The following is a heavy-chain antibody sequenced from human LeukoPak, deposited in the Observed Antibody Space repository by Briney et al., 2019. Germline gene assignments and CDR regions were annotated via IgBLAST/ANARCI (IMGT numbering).Heavy chain of an antibody. D-gene: IGHD3-10*01. J-gene: IGHJ1*01. Sequence: SETLSLTCTVSGGSISSYYWSWIRQPPGKGLEWIGYIYYSGSTNYNPSLKSRVTISVDTSKNQFSLKLSSVTAADTAVYYCASVRFGELVLTEYFQHWGQGILVTVSS. CDR3: ASVRFGELVLTEYFQH. CDR2: IYYSGST. V-gene: IGHV4-59*08. CDR1: GGSISSYY.